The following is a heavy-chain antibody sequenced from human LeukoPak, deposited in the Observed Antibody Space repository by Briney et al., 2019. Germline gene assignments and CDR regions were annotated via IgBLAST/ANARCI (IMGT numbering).Heavy chain of an antibody. V-gene: IGHV4-30-4*08. CDR3: ARFDYGDYWFDP. J-gene: IGHJ5*02. CDR1: GGSISSGDYY. CDR2: IYHSGST. Sequence: SETLSLTCTVSGGSISSGDYYWSWIRQPPGKGLEWIGYIYHSGSTYYNPSLKSRVTISVDTSKNQFSLKLSSVTAADTAVYYCARFDYGDYWFDPWGQGTLVTVSS. D-gene: IGHD4-17*01.